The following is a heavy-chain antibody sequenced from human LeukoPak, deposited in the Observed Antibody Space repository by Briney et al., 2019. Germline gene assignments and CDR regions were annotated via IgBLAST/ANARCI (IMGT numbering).Heavy chain of an antibody. J-gene: IGHJ5*02. V-gene: IGHV4-30-4*08. CDR2: MYYSGTT. CDR3: ARDPYDFWSGFHWFDP. D-gene: IGHD3-3*01. Sequence: PSQTLSLTCTVTGGSISTYDYYWGWIRQPPGKGLEWIGYMYYSGTTYYNPSLKSRVTMSVDTSKNQFSLKLSSVTAADTAMYYCARDPYDFWSGFHWFDPWGQGTWSPSPQ. CDR1: GGSISTYDYY.